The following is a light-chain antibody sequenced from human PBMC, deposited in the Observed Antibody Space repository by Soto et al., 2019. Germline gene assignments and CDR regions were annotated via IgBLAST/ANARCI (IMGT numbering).Light chain of an antibody. CDR3: QQYNTWLWT. CDR1: QSVNAN. V-gene: IGKV3-15*01. Sequence: EVVMTQSPATLSVSPGERATLSCRASQSVNANLAWYQQKPGQAPRLLIHGASNRATGIPARFSGSGFGTEFTLTISRLQSGDFAVYYCQQYNTWLWTFGQGTKVEI. J-gene: IGKJ1*01. CDR2: GAS.